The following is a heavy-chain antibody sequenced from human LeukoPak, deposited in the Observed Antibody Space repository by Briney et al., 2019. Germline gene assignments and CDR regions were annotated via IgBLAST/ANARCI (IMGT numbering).Heavy chain of an antibody. D-gene: IGHD6-13*01. Sequence: ASVKVSCKASGYTFTSYDINWVRQATGQGLEWMGWMNPNSGNTGYAQKFQGRVAMTRNTSISTAYMELSSLRSEDTAVYYCARVGYSSSWANWFDPWGQGTLVTVSS. V-gene: IGHV1-8*01. J-gene: IGHJ5*02. CDR3: ARVGYSSSWANWFDP. CDR2: MNPNSGNT. CDR1: GYTFTSYD.